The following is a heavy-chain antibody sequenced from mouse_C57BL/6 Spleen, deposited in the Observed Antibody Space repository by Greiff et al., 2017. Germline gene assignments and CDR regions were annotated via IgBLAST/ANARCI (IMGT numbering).Heavy chain of an antibody. CDR2: IDPETGGT. CDR3: TRNYAFAY. CDR1: GYSFTDYE. D-gene: IGHD1-1*01. V-gene: IGHV1-15*01. J-gene: IGHJ3*01. Sequence: VQLQQSGAELVRPGASVTLSCKASGYSFTDYEMHWVKQTPVHGLEWIWAIDPETGGTAYNQKFKGKAILTADKSSSTAYMELRSLTSEDSAVYYCTRNYAFAYWGQGTLVTVSA.